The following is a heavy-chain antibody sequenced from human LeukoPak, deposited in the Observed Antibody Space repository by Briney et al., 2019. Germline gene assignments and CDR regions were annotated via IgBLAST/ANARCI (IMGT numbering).Heavy chain of an antibody. CDR1: GLTFSSYA. V-gene: IGHV3-23*01. Sequence: GGSLRLSCAASGLTFSSYAMSWVRQAPGKGLEWVSAISGSGGSTYYADSVKGRFTISRDNSKNTLYLQMNSLRAEDTAVYYCAKDGNYYVHPDAFDIWGQGTMVTVSS. D-gene: IGHD3-10*02. CDR3: AKDGNYYVHPDAFDI. CDR2: ISGSGGST. J-gene: IGHJ3*02.